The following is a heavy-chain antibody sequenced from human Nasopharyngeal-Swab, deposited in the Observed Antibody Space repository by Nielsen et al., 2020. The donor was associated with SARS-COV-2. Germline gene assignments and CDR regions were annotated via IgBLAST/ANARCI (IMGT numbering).Heavy chain of an antibody. V-gene: IGHV1-24*01. CDR3: ATDRRVTLSHYFDY. J-gene: IGHJ4*02. CDR1: GYTLTELS. CDR2: FDPEDGET. Sequence: ASVKVSCKVSGYTLTELSMHWVRQAPGKGLEWMGGFDPEDGETIYAQKFQGRVTMIEDTSTDTAYMELSSLRSEDTAVYYCATDRRVTLSHYFDYWGQGTLVTVSS. D-gene: IGHD3-10*01.